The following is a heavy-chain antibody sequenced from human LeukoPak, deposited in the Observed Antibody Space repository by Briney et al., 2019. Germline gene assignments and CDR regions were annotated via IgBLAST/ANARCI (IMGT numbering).Heavy chain of an antibody. D-gene: IGHD6-13*01. Sequence: SETLSLTCTVSGYSISSGYYWGWIRQPPGKGLEWIGSIYHSGSTYYNPSLKSRVTISVDTSKNQFSLKLSSVTAADTAVYYCARVVIAAAGTGAFDIWGQGTMVTVSS. CDR2: IYHSGST. CDR1: GYSISSGYY. CDR3: ARVVIAAAGTGAFDI. V-gene: IGHV4-38-2*02. J-gene: IGHJ3*02.